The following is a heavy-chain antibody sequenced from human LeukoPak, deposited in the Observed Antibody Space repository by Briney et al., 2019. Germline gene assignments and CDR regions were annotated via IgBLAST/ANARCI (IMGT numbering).Heavy chain of an antibody. CDR2: IYYSGST. J-gene: IGHJ4*02. V-gene: IGHV4-39*07. CDR1: GGSISSSSYY. D-gene: IGHD6-13*01. Sequence: SETLSLTCTVSGGSISSSSYYWGWIRQPPGKGLEWIGSIYYSGSTYYNPSLKSRVTISLDTSKNQFSLKLSSVTAADTAVYYCARGGGRIAAAGYYFDYWGQGTLVTVSS. CDR3: ARGGGRIAAAGYYFDY.